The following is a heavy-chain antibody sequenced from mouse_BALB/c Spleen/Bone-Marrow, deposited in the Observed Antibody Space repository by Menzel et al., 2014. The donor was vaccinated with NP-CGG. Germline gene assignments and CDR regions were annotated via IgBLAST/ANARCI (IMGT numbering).Heavy chain of an antibody. CDR2: IYPGNGDT. Sequence: SGAELVKPGASVKMSCKASGYTFTSYNMHWVKQTPGQGLEWIGAIYPGNGDTSHNQKFKGKATLTADKSSSTAYMQLSSLTSEDSAVYYCARWGWDRFAYWGQGTLVTVSA. J-gene: IGHJ3*01. D-gene: IGHD4-1*01. CDR3: ARWGWDRFAY. V-gene: IGHV1-12*01. CDR1: GYTFTSYN.